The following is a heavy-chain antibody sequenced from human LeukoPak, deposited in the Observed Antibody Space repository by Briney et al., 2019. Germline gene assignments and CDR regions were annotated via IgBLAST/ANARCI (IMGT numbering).Heavy chain of an antibody. CDR2: INHSGST. V-gene: IGHV4-34*01. CDR1: GGSFSGYY. J-gene: IGHJ5*02. Sequence: SETLSLTCAVYGGSFSGYYWSWIRQPPGKGLEWIGEINHSGSTNYNPSLKSRVTISVDTSKNQFSLKLSSVTAADTAVYYCARDTSTYYDILTGYYIRNSRFDPWGQGTLVTVSS. D-gene: IGHD3-9*01. CDR3: ARDTSTYYDILTGYYIRNSRFDP.